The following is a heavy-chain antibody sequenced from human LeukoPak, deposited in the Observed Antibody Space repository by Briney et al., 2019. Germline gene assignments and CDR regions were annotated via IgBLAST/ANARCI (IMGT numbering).Heavy chain of an antibody. V-gene: IGHV3-21*01. D-gene: IGHD2-2*01. CDR2: ISSSSSFI. CDR3: ARDPPVGSCSTISCPHLDY. Sequence: PGGSLRLSCAASGFTFSRYSMNWVRQAPGKGLEWVSSISSSSSFIYYADSVKGRFTISRDNAKNSLYLQMNSLRAEDTAVYYCARDPPVGSCSTISCPHLDYWGQGTLVTVSS. CDR1: GFTFSRYS. J-gene: IGHJ4*02.